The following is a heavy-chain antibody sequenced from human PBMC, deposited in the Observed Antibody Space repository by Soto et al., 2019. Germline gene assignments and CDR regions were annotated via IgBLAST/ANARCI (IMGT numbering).Heavy chain of an antibody. J-gene: IGHJ4*02. D-gene: IGHD3-16*02. Sequence: EVQLLESGGGLVQPGGSLRLSCAASGFTFSTYAMTWVRQAPGKGLEWLSAISTSGDSTYSADSVKGRFTISRDNSKNTLYLQMNSLRAEDTAVYYCAKEGDYVWGSYRSPDYWGQGTLVNVSS. V-gene: IGHV3-23*01. CDR1: GFTFSTYA. CDR3: AKEGDYVWGSYRSPDY. CDR2: ISTSGDST.